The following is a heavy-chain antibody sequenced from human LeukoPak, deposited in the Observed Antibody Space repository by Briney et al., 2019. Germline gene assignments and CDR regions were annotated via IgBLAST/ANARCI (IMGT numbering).Heavy chain of an antibody. CDR1: GGSFSGYY. CDR3: ARGGGGYNFRFDY. CDR2: INHSGST. J-gene: IGHJ4*02. Sequence: KASETLSLTCAVYGGSFSGYYWSWIRQPPGKGLEWIGEINHSGSTNYNPSLKSRVTISVDTSKNQFSLKLSSVTAADTAVYYCARGGGGYNFRFDYWGQGTLVTVSS. D-gene: IGHD5-24*01. V-gene: IGHV4-34*01.